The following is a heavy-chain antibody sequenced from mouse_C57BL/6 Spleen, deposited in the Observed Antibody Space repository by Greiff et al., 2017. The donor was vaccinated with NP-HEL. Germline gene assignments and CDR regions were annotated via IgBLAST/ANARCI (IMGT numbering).Heavy chain of an antibody. V-gene: IGHV1-26*01. Sequence: VQLQQSGPELVKPGASVKISCKASGYTFTDYYMNWVKQSHGKSLEWIGDINPNNGGTSYNQTFKGKATLTVDKSSSTAYMELRSLTSEDSAVYYCARVSTAQATVFPRYVDVWGTGTTVTVSS. J-gene: IGHJ1*03. D-gene: IGHD3-2*02. CDR1: GYTFTDYY. CDR2: INPNNGGT. CDR3: ARVSTAQATVFPRYVDV.